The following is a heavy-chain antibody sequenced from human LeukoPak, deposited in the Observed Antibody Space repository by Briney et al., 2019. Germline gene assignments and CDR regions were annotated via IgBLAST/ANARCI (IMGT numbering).Heavy chain of an antibody. CDR2: ISYDGSKK. J-gene: IGHJ4*02. D-gene: IGHD2-21*02. Sequence: GRSLRLSYAASGFTLSSFGMHWVRQAPGKGLEWVAVISYDGSKKFYADSVRGRFTISRDNSKNTLYLQMNSLRAEDTAVYYCAKDSHVSGGDCPDYWGQGTLVTVSS. CDR1: GFTLSSFG. V-gene: IGHV3-30*18. CDR3: AKDSHVSGGDCPDY.